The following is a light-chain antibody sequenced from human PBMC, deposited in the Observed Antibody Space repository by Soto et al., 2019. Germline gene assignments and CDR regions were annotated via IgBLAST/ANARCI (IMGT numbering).Light chain of an antibody. CDR2: WAS. CDR1: QSVLYTSNNKNY. V-gene: IGKV4-1*01. CDR3: QQYLYFPFT. J-gene: IGKJ3*01. Sequence: DIVMTQSPDSLAVSLGERATINCKSSQSVLYTSNNKNYLAWYQQKPGQPPRLLIYWASIRQSGVPDRFSGSASGTDFTLTISSLQAEDVSLYYCQQYLYFPFTFGPGTKVEI.